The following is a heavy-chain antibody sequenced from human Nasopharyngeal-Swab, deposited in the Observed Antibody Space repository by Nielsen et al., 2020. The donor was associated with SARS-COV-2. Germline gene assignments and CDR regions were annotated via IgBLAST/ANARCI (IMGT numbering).Heavy chain of an antibody. J-gene: IGHJ6*02. CDR3: ARDSWVSENKYNAMDV. V-gene: IGHV3-9*01. CDR1: GFTFGDYG. D-gene: IGHD1/OR15-1a*01. Sequence: SLKISCAAPGFTFGDYGMHWVRQAPGKGLEWVSAISWNSGTIGYADSVKGRFTTSRDNAKNSLYLQMNSLRPEDTALYYCARDSWVSENKYNAMDVWGQGTTVTVSS. CDR2: ISWNSGTI.